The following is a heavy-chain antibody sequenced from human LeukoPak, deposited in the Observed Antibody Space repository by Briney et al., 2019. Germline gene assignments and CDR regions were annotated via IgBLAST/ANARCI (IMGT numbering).Heavy chain of an antibody. D-gene: IGHD3-10*01. V-gene: IGHV3-23*01. J-gene: IGHJ5*02. CDR1: GFTFTSYA. Sequence: SGRSLRLSCAASGFTFTSYAMSWVRQAPGKGLEWVSAISGSGGSTYYADSVKGRFTISRDNSKNTLYLQMNSLRAEDTAVYYCAKLWFGESSTAVDPWGQGTLVTVSS. CDR2: ISGSGGST. CDR3: AKLWFGESSTAVDP.